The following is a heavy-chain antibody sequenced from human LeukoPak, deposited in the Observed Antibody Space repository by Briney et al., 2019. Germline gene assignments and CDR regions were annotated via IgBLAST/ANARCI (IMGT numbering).Heavy chain of an antibody. Sequence: PGGSLRLSCAASGFTFSNAWMSWVRQAPGKGLEWVGRIKSKTDGGTTDYAPPVKGRFTISRDDSKYTLYLQMNSLKTEDTAVYYCTRRYCSGGTCSVDYWGQGTLVTVSS. CDR2: IKSKTDGGTT. J-gene: IGHJ4*02. CDR3: TRRYCSGGTCSVDY. D-gene: IGHD2-15*01. CDR1: GFTFSNAW. V-gene: IGHV3-15*01.